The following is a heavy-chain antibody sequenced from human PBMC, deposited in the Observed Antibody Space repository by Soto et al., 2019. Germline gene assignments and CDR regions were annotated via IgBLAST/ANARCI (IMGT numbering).Heavy chain of an antibody. CDR1: GYTFTSYA. J-gene: IGHJ5*02. V-gene: IGHV1-3*01. CDR3: ARSLPAARQPSCWFDP. D-gene: IGHD6-6*01. Sequence: GASVKVSCKASGYTFTSYAMHWVRQAPGQRLEWMGWINAGNGNTKYSQKFQGRVTITRDTSASTAYMELSSLRCEDTAVYYCARSLPAARQPSCWFDPWGQGTVVTVSS. CDR2: INAGNGNT.